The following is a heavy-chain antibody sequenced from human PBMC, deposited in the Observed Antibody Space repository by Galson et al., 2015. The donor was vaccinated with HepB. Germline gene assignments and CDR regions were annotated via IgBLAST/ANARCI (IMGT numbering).Heavy chain of an antibody. D-gene: IGHD6-19*01. J-gene: IGHJ1*01. CDR3: ARDPIPGIAVAGRVWYFQH. Sequence: SVKVSCKASGYTFTSYGISWVRQAPGQGLEWMGWISAYNGNTNYAQKLQGRVTMTTDTSTSTAYMELRSLRSDDTAVYYCARDPIPGIAVAGRVWYFQHWGQGTLVTVSS. CDR2: ISAYNGNT. V-gene: IGHV1-18*04. CDR1: GYTFTSYG.